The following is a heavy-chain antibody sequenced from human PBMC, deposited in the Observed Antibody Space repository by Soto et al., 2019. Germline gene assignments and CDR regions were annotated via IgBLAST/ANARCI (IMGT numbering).Heavy chain of an antibody. CDR1: GGTFSSYA. Sequence: GASVKVSCKASGGTFSSYAISWVRQAPGQGLEWMGGIIPIFATASYAQKFQGRVTITADKSTGTAYMELTSLRSEDTAVYYCARAQAGITIFGVARRENYYGMDVWGQGTTVTVSS. CDR2: IIPIFATA. J-gene: IGHJ6*02. V-gene: IGHV1-69*06. D-gene: IGHD3-3*01. CDR3: ARAQAGITIFGVARRENYYGMDV.